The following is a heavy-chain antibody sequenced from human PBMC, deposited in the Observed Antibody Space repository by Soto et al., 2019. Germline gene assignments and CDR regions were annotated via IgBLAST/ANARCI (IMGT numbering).Heavy chain of an antibody. CDR1: GGSFSGYY. CDR2: INHSGST. V-gene: IGHV4-34*01. Sequence: KPSETLSLTCAVYGGSFSGYYWSWIRQPPGKGLEWIGEINHSGSTNYNPSLKSRVTISVDTSKNQFSLKLSSVTAADTAVYYCARGTAVAALTRPVDYYYYGMDVWGQGTTVTVSS. J-gene: IGHJ6*02. CDR3: ARGTAVAALTRPVDYYYYGMDV. D-gene: IGHD6-19*01.